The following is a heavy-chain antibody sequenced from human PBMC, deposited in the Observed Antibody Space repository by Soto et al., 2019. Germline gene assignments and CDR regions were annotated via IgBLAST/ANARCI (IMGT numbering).Heavy chain of an antibody. CDR1: GYTFTSYD. CDR3: AREVVVVPAAPYYYYYMDV. J-gene: IGHJ6*03. CDR2: MNPNSGNT. D-gene: IGHD2-2*01. Sequence: ASVKVSCKASGYTFTSYDINWVRQATGQGLEWMGWMNPNSGNTGYAQKFQGRVTMTRSTSISTAYMELSSLRSEDTAVYYCAREVVVVPAAPYYYYYMDVWGKGTTVTVSS. V-gene: IGHV1-8*01.